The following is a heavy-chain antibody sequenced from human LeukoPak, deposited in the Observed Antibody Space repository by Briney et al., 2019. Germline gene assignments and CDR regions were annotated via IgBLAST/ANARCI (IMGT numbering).Heavy chain of an antibody. CDR3: AKSRAGYCSGGSCHNFDY. CDR1: GFTFSSYA. CDR2: ISGSGGST. V-gene: IGHV3-23*01. Sequence: QPGGSLRLSCAASGFTFSSYAMSWVRQAPGKGLEWVSAISGSGGSTYYADSVKGRFTISRDNSKNTLYLQMNSLRAEDTAVYYCAKSRAGYCSGGSCHNFDYWGQGTLVTVSS. D-gene: IGHD2-15*01. J-gene: IGHJ4*02.